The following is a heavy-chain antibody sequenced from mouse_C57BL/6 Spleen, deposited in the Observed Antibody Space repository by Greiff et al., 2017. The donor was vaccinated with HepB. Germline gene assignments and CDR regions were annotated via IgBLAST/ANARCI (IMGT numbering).Heavy chain of an antibody. CDR2: ISDGGSYT. D-gene: IGHD1-1*01. Sequence: EVKLVESGGGLVKPGGSLKLSCAASGFTFSSYAMSWVRQTPEKRLEWVATISDGGSYTYYPDNVKGRFTISRDNAKNNLYLQMSHLKSEDTAMYYCARDEGYYGSRFAYWGQGTLVTVSA. CDR3: ARDEGYYGSRFAY. CDR1: GFTFSSYA. V-gene: IGHV5-4*03. J-gene: IGHJ3*01.